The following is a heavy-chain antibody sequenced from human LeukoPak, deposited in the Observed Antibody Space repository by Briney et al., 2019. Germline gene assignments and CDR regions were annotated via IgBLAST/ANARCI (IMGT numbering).Heavy chain of an antibody. CDR2: IYHSGST. CDR1: GGSISSGGYS. Sequence: PSQTLSPTCAVSGGSISSGGYSWSWIRQPPGKGLEWIGYIYHSGSTYYNPSLKSRVTISVDRSKNQFSLKLSSVTAADTAVYYCARARMYYYGSSGPFFDYWGQGTLVTVSS. D-gene: IGHD3-22*01. V-gene: IGHV4-30-2*01. CDR3: ARARMYYYGSSGPFFDY. J-gene: IGHJ4*02.